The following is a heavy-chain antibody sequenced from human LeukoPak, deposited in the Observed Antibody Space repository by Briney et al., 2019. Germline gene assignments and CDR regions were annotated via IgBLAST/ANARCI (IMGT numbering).Heavy chain of an antibody. Sequence: GGSLRLSCAASGFTFSSYGTHWVRQAPGKGLEWVAFIRYDGSNKYYADSVKGRFTISRDNSKNTLYLQMNSLRAEDTAVYYCAKDSSSWNPHFDYWGQGTLVTVSS. CDR3: AKDSSSWNPHFDY. V-gene: IGHV3-30*02. J-gene: IGHJ4*02. CDR2: IRYDGSNK. CDR1: GFTFSSYG. D-gene: IGHD6-13*01.